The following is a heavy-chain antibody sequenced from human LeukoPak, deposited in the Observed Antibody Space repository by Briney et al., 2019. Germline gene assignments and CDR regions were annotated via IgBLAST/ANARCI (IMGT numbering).Heavy chain of an antibody. V-gene: IGHV4-34*01. J-gene: IGHJ4*02. CDR1: GGPFNGYY. D-gene: IGHD3-16*02. CDR3: ARTHMITFGGVIAILDY. CDR2: INHSGST. Sequence: SETLSLTCAVYGGPFNGYYWSWIRQPPGKGLEWIGEINHSGSTYYNPSLKSRVTISVDTSKNQFSLKLSSVTAADTAVYYCARTHMITFGGVIAILDYWGQGTLVTVSS.